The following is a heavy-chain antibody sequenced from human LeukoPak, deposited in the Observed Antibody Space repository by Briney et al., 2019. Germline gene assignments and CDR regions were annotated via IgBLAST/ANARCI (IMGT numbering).Heavy chain of an antibody. Sequence: GGSLRLSCAASGFTLSSNYMSWVREAPGKGLEGGTVIYSGCSTYCAVSVKGRFTITRDNSKNPLYLQMNSLRAEDTTVYYCARDRSSGSRVEFFFDYWGQGTLVTVSS. J-gene: IGHJ4*02. V-gene: IGHV3-66*02. CDR2: IYSGCST. CDR1: GFTLSSNY. CDR3: ARDRSSGSRVEFFFDY. D-gene: IGHD6-19*01.